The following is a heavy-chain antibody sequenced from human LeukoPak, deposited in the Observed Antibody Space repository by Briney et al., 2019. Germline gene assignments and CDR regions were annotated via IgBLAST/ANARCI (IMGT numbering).Heavy chain of an antibody. D-gene: IGHD3-10*01. CDR2: ISPYNGDT. V-gene: IGHV1-18*01. J-gene: IGHJ4*02. Sequence: ASMKVSCKASGYTFTSYGITWVRQAPGQGLQWMGWISPYNGDTNYEQSLQGRVTMTTDTSTTTAYMELRSLRSDDTAVYFCARQSSGYFGSDYWGQGTLVTVSS. CDR1: GYTFTSYG. CDR3: ARQSSGYFGSDY.